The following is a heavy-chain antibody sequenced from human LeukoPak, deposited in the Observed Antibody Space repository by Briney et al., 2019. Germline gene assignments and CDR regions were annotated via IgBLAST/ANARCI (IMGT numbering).Heavy chain of an antibody. CDR3: ARPKHGSGSYPFDY. J-gene: IGHJ4*02. CDR1: GYSFTSFW. Sequence: GESLKISCKGSGYSFTSFWIAWVRQMPRKGLEWMGIIYPGDSDTKYSPSFDGQVTISVDKSIATAYLQWSSLKASDTAMYYCARPKHGSGSYPFDYWGQGTLVTVSS. CDR2: IYPGDSDT. V-gene: IGHV5-51*01. D-gene: IGHD3-10*01.